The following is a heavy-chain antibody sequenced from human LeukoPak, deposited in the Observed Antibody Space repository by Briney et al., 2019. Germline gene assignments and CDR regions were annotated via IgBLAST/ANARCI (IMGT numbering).Heavy chain of an antibody. CDR2: IKQDGSET. Sequence: GGSLRLSGAASXFTFSGYSMSWFRQAPGKGLEWVATIKQDGSETDYVDSVKGRFTISRDNAKNSLYLQMNSLRIEDTAVYYCARAQWRRPDYWGQGTLVTVSS. CDR3: ARAQWRRPDY. J-gene: IGHJ4*02. CDR1: XFTFSGYS. V-gene: IGHV3-7*02. D-gene: IGHD5-12*01.